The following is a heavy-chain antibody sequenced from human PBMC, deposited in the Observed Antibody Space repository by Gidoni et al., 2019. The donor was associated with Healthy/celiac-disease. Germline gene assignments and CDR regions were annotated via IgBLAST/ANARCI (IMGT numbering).Heavy chain of an antibody. V-gene: IGHV4-34*01. J-gene: IGHJ4*02. CDR1: GGSFCGYY. CDR2: INHSGST. CDR3: ARPPVVVRQVVYLRSGYFDY. Sequence: QVQLQQWGAGLLKPSETLSLTCAVDGGSFCGYYWSWIRQPPGKGLEWIREINHSGSTNYNPSLKSRVTMSVDTSKNQFSLKLSSVTAADTAVYYCARPPVVVRQVVYLRSGYFDYWGQGTLVTVSS. D-gene: IGHD3-22*01.